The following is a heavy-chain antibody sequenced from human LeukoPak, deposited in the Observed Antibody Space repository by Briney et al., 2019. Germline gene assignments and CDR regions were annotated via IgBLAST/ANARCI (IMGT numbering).Heavy chain of an antibody. Sequence: SETLSLTCAVYGVSFSDYYWNWIRQPPGKGLEWIGEINHSGSTDSNPSLKSRVTMSVDTSKNQFSLELSSVTAADTAVYYCAREGVVMTATGVFDIWGQGTMVIVSS. CDR2: INHSGST. D-gene: IGHD2-21*02. J-gene: IGHJ3*02. CDR1: GVSFSDYY. V-gene: IGHV4-34*01. CDR3: AREGVVMTATGVFDI.